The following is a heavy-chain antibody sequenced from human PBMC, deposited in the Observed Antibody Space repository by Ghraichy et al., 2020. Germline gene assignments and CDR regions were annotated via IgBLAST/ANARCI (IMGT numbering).Heavy chain of an antibody. CDR3: AKDLGYSSGWFLDY. CDR1: GFTFSSYG. J-gene: IGHJ4*02. CDR2: ISYEGSNK. Sequence: SLNISCAASGFTFSSYGMHWVRQAPGKGPEWVALISYEGSNKYYAGSVKGRFTISRDNSKNTLYLQTNSLRPEDTAVYYCAKDLGYSSGWFLDYWGQGTLVTVSS. D-gene: IGHD6-19*01. V-gene: IGHV3-30*18.